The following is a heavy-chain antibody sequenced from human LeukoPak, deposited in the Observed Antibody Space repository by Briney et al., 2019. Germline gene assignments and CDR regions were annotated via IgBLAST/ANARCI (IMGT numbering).Heavy chain of an antibody. CDR1: GYTFTDYY. CDR2: VNPNNGGT. J-gene: IGHJ4*02. D-gene: IGHD3-16*01. V-gene: IGHV1-2*02. CDR3: ARVPGGPARDLNY. Sequence: GASVTVSFTASGYTFTDYYTHWVRQAPGQGLEWMGWVNPNNGGTNYAQKFQGRVTMTTDTSISTAYMELSSLTSDDTAVYYCARVPGGPARDLNYWGQGSLVTVSS.